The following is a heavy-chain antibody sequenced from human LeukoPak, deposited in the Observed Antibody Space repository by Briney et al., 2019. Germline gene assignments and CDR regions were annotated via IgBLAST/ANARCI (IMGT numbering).Heavy chain of an antibody. Sequence: SETLSLTFTVSLDSTTSNFWSWVRQPPGKGLEWIGEIHRSGSTNYNPSLQSRVTISIDRSKNQIALELSSVTAADTAVYYCAREIVGGFNPGAYWGQGTLVTVSS. CDR3: AREIVGGFNPGAY. D-gene: IGHD1-14*01. V-gene: IGHV4-4*02. CDR1: LDSTTSNF. J-gene: IGHJ4*02. CDR2: IHRSGST.